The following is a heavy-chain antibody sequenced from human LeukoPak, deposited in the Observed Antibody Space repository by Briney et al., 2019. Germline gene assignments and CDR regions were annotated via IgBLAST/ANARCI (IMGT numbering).Heavy chain of an antibody. J-gene: IGHJ4*02. V-gene: IGHV4-4*07. Sequence: SETLSLTCSLSGGSISNYYWSWIRQPAGKGLEWIGRIYASGSTNHNPSLKSRVTISVDTSKNQFSLKLSSVTAADTAVYYCAREGYCTNGLCHTGCYFDYWGQGTLVTVSS. CDR3: AREGYCTNGLCHTGCYFDY. D-gene: IGHD2-8*01. CDR1: GGSISNYY. CDR2: IYASGST.